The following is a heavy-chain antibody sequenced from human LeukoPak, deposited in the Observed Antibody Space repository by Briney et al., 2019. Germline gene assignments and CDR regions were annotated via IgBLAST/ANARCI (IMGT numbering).Heavy chain of an antibody. V-gene: IGHV3-30-3*01. J-gene: IGHJ6*02. Sequence: PGGSLRLSCAASGLTFSSYAMHWVRQAPGKGLEWVAVISYDGSNKYYADSVKGRFTISRDNSKNTLYLQMNSLRAEDTAVYYCAREKSYCSSTSCYEGHYYYYGMDVWGQGTTVTVFS. CDR2: ISYDGSNK. CDR3: AREKSYCSSTSCYEGHYYYYGMDV. CDR1: GLTFSSYA. D-gene: IGHD2-2*01.